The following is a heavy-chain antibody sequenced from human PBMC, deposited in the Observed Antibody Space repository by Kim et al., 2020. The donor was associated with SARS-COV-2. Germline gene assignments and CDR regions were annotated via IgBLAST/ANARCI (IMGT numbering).Heavy chain of an antibody. V-gene: IGHV3-33*01. J-gene: IGHJ6*02. CDR1: GFTFSSYG. CDR3: ARVGAAGRRGTLDYYYYGMDV. D-gene: IGHD6-13*01. Sequence: GGSLRLSCAASGFTFSSYGMHWVRQSPGKGLEWVAVIWYDGSNKYYADSVKGRFTISRDNSKNTLYLQMNSLRAEDTAVYYCARVGAAGRRGTLDYYYYGMDVWGQGTTVTVSS. CDR2: IWYDGSNK.